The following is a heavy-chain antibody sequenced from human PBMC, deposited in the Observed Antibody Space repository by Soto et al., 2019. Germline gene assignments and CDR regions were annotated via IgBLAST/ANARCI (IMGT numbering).Heavy chain of an antibody. V-gene: IGHV4-31*03. CDR1: GGSISSGGYY. Sequence: QVQLQESGPGLVKPSQTLSLTCTVSGGSISSGGYYWSWIRQHPGKGLEWIGYIYYSGSTYYNPSLRSRVTISVDTSKNQFVLKLSSVTAADTAVYYCARGDITMVRGVGLDPWGQGTLVTVSS. D-gene: IGHD3-10*01. CDR2: IYYSGST. J-gene: IGHJ5*02. CDR3: ARGDITMVRGVGLDP.